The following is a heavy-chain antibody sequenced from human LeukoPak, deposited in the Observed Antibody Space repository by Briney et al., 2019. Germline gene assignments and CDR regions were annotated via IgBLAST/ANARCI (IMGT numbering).Heavy chain of an antibody. CDR2: ISSSSSYI. D-gene: IGHD3-10*01. V-gene: IGHV3-21*01. J-gene: IGHJ4*02. Sequence: RGSLRLSCAASGFTFSSYSMNWVRQAPGKGLEWVSSISSSSSYIYYADSVKGRFTISRDNAKNSLYLQMNSLRAEDTAVYYCARTGPGDNHDCWGQGTLVTVSS. CDR1: GFTFSSYS. CDR3: ARTGPGDNHDC.